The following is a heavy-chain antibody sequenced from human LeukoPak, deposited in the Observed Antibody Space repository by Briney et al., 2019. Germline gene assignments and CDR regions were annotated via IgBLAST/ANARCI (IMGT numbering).Heavy chain of an antibody. D-gene: IGHD1-1*01. J-gene: IGHJ3*02. CDR2: IYYSGST. V-gene: IGHV4-30-4*08. Sequence: SQTLSLTCTVSCGSISSGDYYWSWIRQPPGKGLEWIGYIYYSGSTYYNPSLKSRVTISVDTSKNQFSLKLSSVTAADTAVYYCARDLLAVTGASDIWGQGTTVTVSS. CDR3: ARDLLAVTGASDI. CDR1: CGSISSGDYY.